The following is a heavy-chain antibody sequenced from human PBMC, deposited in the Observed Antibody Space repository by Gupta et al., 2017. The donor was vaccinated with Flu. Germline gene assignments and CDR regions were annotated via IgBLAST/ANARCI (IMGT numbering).Heavy chain of an antibody. V-gene: IGHV3-74*01. D-gene: IGHD4-11*01. CDR1: GFTFSRYW. Sequence: EVQLVASGGGLVQPGGSLRLSCAASGFTFSRYWMHWVRQTPGKGLVWISRINTDGSTTNYADSGKDRFTISRDNAKNTLYLQMNSLRVEDTAVYYYARVPYSGYSTFDPWGQGTLVTVSS. J-gene: IGHJ5*02. CDR3: ARVPYSGYSTFDP. CDR2: INTDGSTT.